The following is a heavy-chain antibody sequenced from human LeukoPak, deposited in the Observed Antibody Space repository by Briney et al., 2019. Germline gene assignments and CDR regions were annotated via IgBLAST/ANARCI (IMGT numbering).Heavy chain of an antibody. V-gene: IGHV3-20*04. Sequence: PGGSLRLSCEASGFTFDDYGMSWVRQPPGKGLEWDSGISRNGGSTDYADSVKGRFTISRDNAKNSHFLQMNSLRVEDTAFYYCARGFRNGPFDCWGQGTLVTVSS. J-gene: IGHJ4*02. CDR2: ISRNGGST. D-gene: IGHD2-8*01. CDR3: ARGFRNGPFDC. CDR1: GFTFDDYG.